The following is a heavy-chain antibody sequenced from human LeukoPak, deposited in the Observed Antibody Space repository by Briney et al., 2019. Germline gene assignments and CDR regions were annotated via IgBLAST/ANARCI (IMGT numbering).Heavy chain of an antibody. V-gene: IGHV4-4*07. CDR3: AREVDTMIVGFDI. CDR1: GGSISSYY. Sequence: KPSETLSLTCTVSGGSISSYYWSWIRQPAGKGLEWIGRIYTSGSTNYNPSLKRRVTMSVDTSKNQYSLKLSSVSAADTAVYYCAREVDTMIVGFDIWGQGTMVTVSS. CDR2: IYTSGST. D-gene: IGHD3-22*01. J-gene: IGHJ3*02.